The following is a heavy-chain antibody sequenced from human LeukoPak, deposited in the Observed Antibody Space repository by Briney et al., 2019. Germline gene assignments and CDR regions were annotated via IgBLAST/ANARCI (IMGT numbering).Heavy chain of an antibody. J-gene: IGHJ4*02. CDR3: ARGGHGYDYEPIDY. CDR1: GYTFTGYY. CDR2: INPNSGDL. D-gene: IGHD5-12*01. Sequence: ASVTVSCKASGYTFTGYYMHWVRQAPGQGLAGMGWINPNSGDLKYAQKSQGRVTMTRATSISTAYMKLSRLRSDDTAVYYCARGGHGYDYEPIDYWGQGTLVTVSS. V-gene: IGHV1-2*02.